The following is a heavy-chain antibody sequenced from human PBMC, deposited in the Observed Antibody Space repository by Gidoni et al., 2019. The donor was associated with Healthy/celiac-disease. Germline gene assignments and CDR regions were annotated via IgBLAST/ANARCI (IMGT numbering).Heavy chain of an antibody. J-gene: IGHJ5*02. CDR3: ATRDCSSTSCYLGGWFDP. CDR1: GYTLTALS. CDR2: FDPEDGET. V-gene: IGHV1-24*01. Sequence: QVQLVQSGAEVQKPGAAVTVSCKVSGYTLTALSMHWVRQAPGKGLEWMGGFDPEDGETIYAQKFQGRVTMTEDTSTDTAYMELSSLRSEDTAVYYCATRDCSSTSCYLGGWFDPWGQGTLVTVSS. D-gene: IGHD2-2*01.